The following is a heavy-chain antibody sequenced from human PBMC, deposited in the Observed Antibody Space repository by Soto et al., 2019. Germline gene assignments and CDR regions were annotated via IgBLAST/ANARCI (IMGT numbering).Heavy chain of an antibody. CDR1: GFTFTTYA. V-gene: IGHV3-23*01. CDR2: VSASGVNT. D-gene: IGHD2-15*01. J-gene: IGHJ6*02. Sequence: EVQLLESGGGLVQPGGSLRLSCAASGFTFTTYAMSWVRQAPGKGLEWVSGVSASGVNTYSADSVKGRFTISRDNSKNTVHLQMNSLRAEDTAVYYCAKTMGDCSGATCYGAYSMDVWGQGITVTVSS. CDR3: AKTMGDCSGATCYGAYSMDV.